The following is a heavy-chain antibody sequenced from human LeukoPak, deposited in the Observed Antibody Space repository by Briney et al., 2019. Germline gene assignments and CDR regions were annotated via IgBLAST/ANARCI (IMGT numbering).Heavy chain of an antibody. CDR2: INHSGST. CDR1: GGSFSGYY. V-gene: IGHV4-34*01. Sequence: SETLSLTCAVYGGSFSGYYWSWIRQPPGKGLEWIGEINHSGSTNYNPSLKSRVTISVDTSKNQFSLKLSSVTAADTAVYYCARVANYYGSGSYYPLSPGDVWGKGTTVSVSS. D-gene: IGHD3-10*01. CDR3: ARVANYYGSGSYYPLSPGDV. J-gene: IGHJ6*04.